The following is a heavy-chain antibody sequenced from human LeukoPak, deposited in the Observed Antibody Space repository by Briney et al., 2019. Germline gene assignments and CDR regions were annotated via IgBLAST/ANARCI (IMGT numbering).Heavy chain of an antibody. CDR1: GFTFSNAW. V-gene: IGHV3-15*01. CDR2: SKSQSDGGTT. J-gene: IGHJ6*02. CDR3: AKDGGSNYGFGYYYGMDV. Sequence: GGSLRLSCAASGFTFSNAWMTWVRQAPGKGLEWVGRSKSQSDGGTTDYAGPVKGRFTISRDDSKNTLYLQMNSLRAEDTAVYYCAKDGGSNYGFGYYYGMDVWGQGTTVTVSS. D-gene: IGHD4-11*01.